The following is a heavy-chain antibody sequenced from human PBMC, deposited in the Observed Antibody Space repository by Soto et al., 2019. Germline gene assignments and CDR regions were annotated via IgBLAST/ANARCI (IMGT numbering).Heavy chain of an antibody. Sequence: EVQLVESGGGLVQPGGSLRLSCAASGFTVSSNYMSWVRQAPGKGLEWVSVIYSGGSTYYADSVKGRFTISRHNSKNTLYVQMNSLRAEDTAVYYCARWTDQSWGGMDVWGQATTVTVSS. J-gene: IGHJ6*02. CDR1: GFTVSSNY. V-gene: IGHV3-53*04. CDR2: IYSGGST. CDR3: ARWTDQSWGGMDV. D-gene: IGHD7-27*01.